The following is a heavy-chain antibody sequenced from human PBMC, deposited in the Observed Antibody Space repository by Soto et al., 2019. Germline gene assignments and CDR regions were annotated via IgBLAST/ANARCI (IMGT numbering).Heavy chain of an antibody. J-gene: IGHJ2*01. CDR1: GYTFTSYA. V-gene: IGHV1-3*01. Sequence: QVQLVQSGAEVKKPGASVKVSCKASGYTFTSYAMHWVRQAPGQRLEWMGWINAGNGNTKYSQNFQGRVTITRETAASTAYMELSSLRSEDTAVYCCARGGSLYWYFDLWGRGTLVTVSS. CDR3: ARGGSLYWYFDL. CDR2: INAGNGNT. D-gene: IGHD1-26*01.